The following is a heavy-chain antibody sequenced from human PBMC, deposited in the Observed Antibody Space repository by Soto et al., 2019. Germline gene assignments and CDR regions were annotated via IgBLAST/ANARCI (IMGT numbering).Heavy chain of an antibody. CDR2: VHPGESDT. Sequence: GESLKISCKSYGYSFTTYWIAWVRQMPGKGLEWMGSVHPGESDTRYSPSFQGQVTISADRSITTAYLQWSSLKASDTAMYYCARHEATYYNFYGMDVWGQGTPLTVSS. CDR3: ARHEATYYNFYGMDV. J-gene: IGHJ6*02. CDR1: GYSFTTYW. V-gene: IGHV5-51*01.